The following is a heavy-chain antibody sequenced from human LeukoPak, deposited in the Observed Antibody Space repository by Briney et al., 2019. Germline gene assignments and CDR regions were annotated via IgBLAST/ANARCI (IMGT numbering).Heavy chain of an antibody. V-gene: IGHV1-46*01. D-gene: IGHD2-8*01. CDR1: GYTSTSYY. CDR2: INPGGGGT. CDR3: ARAPYAGVFDV. Sequence: ASVKVSCKASGYTSTSYYIHWVRQAPGRGLEWLGIINPGGGGTSYAEKFQGRVTMTRDTSTSTVYMELSSLRSEDTAVYYCARAPYAGVFDVWGQGTMVSVSS. J-gene: IGHJ3*01.